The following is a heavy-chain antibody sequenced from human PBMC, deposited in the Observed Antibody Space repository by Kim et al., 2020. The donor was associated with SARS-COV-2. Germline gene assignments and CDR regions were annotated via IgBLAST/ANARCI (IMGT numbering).Heavy chain of an antibody. V-gene: IGHV1-2*02. D-gene: IGHD2-15*01. CDR1: GYTFTGYY. J-gene: IGHJ3*02. CDR2: INPNSGGT. CDR3: ARVGYCSGGSCYVAFDI. Sequence: ASVKVSCKASGYTFTGYYMHWVRQAPGQGLEWMGWINPNSGGTNYAQKFQGRVTMTRDTSISTAYMELSRLRSDDTAVYYCARVGYCSGGSCYVAFDIWGQGTMVTVSS.